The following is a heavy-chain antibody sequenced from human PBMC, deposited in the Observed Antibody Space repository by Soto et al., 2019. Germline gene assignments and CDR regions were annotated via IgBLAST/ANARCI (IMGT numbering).Heavy chain of an antibody. D-gene: IGHD6-13*01. CDR3: ARGRKGYSSSWYVD. CDR1: GGSISSGGYY. CDR2: IYYSGST. V-gene: IGHV4-31*03. Sequence: QVQLQESGPGLVKPSQTLSLTCTVSGGSISSGGYYWSWIRQHPGKGLEWIGYIYYSGSTYYNPSLKSRVTISVDTSKNQFSLKLSSVTATDTALYYCARGRKGYSSSWYVDWGQGTLVTVSS. J-gene: IGHJ4*02.